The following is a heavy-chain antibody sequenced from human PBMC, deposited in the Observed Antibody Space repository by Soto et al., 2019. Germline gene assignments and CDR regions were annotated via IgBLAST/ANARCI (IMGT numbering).Heavy chain of an antibody. Sequence: EVQLLESGGGLVQPGGSLSLSCAASGFTFSSYAMTWVRQAPGKGLEWVSALSGSGGHTYYADSVKGRITISRDNSKNTLYLQMNSLRADDTAVYYCAKRRSTVGARTYYYYGMDVWGQGTTVTVSS. CDR1: GFTFSSYA. CDR2: LSGSGGHT. D-gene: IGHD1-26*01. CDR3: AKRRSTVGARTYYYYGMDV. J-gene: IGHJ6*02. V-gene: IGHV3-23*01.